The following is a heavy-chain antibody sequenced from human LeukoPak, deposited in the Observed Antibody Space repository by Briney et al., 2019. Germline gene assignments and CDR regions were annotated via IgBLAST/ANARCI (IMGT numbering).Heavy chain of an antibody. CDR3: TTSWEDIVVVVAAPDY. CDR2: IKSKTDGGTT. D-gene: IGHD2-15*01. Sequence: GGSLRLSCAASGFTFSSYWMSWVRQAPGKGLEWVGRIKSKTDGGTTDYAAPVKGRFTISRDDSKNTLYLQMNSLKTEDTAVYYCTTSWEDIVVVVAAPDYWGQGTLVTVSS. J-gene: IGHJ4*02. V-gene: IGHV3-15*01. CDR1: GFTFSSYW.